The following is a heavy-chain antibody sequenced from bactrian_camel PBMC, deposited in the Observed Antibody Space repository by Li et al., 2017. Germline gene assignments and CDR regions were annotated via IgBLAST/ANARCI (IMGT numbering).Heavy chain of an antibody. D-gene: IGHD3*01. CDR1: LYSYRNSW. V-gene: IGHV3S40*01. CDR3: AAREGPTLRTRSKDYNY. Sequence: VQLVESGGGSVQAGGSLRLSCAASLYSYRNSWVGWFRQAPGKEREAVTVIKLGTYIIYYADSVKGRFTISQDNAKNTVSLETNSLKPEDTATYYCAAREGPTLRTRSKDYNYWGQGTQVTVS. CDR2: IKLGTYII. J-gene: IGHJ4*01.